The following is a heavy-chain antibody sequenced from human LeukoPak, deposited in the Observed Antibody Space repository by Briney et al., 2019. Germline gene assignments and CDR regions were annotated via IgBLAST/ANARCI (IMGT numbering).Heavy chain of an antibody. J-gene: IGHJ4*02. CDR2: INEDGSTT. CDR1: GFTFSSNW. V-gene: IGHV3-74*01. Sequence: GGSLRLSCAASGFTFSSNWMHWVRQAPGKGLVWVSRINEDGSTTNYADSVKGRSTIFRDNAKNTLYLQMNSLRAEDTAVYYCATSSDSSGNDWGQGTLVTVSS. CDR3: ATSSDSSGND. D-gene: IGHD3-22*01.